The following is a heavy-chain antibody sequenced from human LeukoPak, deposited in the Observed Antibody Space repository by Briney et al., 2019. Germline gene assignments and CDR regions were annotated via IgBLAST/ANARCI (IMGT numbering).Heavy chain of an antibody. D-gene: IGHD3-10*01. CDR2: MSYDGSHQ. J-gene: IGHJ4*02. Sequence: GGSLRLSCAASGFTFSNYAMHWVRQAPGKGLEWVALMSYDGSHQYYADSVKGRFTISRDNSKNTLYLQMNSLRAEDTAVYYCASGGPPGFFDYWGQGTLVTVSS. CDR1: GFTFSNYA. V-gene: IGHV3-30*07. CDR3: ASGGPPGFFDY.